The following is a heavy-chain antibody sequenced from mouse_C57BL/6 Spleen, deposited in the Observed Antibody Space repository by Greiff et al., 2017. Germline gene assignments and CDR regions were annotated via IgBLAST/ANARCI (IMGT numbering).Heavy chain of an antibody. J-gene: IGHJ2*01. D-gene: IGHD1-1*01. CDR2: IRNKANGYTT. CDR3: ARSPGGSFDY. CDR1: GFTFTDYY. Sequence: EVMLVESGGGLVQPGGSLSLSCAASGFTFTDYYMSWVRQPPGKALAWLGFIRNKANGYTTEYSASVKGRFTISRDNSQSILYLQMNALRAEDSATYYCARSPGGSFDYWGQGTTLTVSS. V-gene: IGHV7-3*01.